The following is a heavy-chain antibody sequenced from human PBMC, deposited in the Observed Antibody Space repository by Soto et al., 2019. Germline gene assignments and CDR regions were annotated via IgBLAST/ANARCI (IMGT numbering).Heavy chain of an antibody. V-gene: IGHV4-59*01. Sequence: SETLSLTCTVSGGSISSYYWSWIRQPPGKGLEWIGYIYYSGSTNYNPSLKSRVTISVDTSKNQFSLKLSSVTAADTAVYYCARVTTYSSSANDAFDIWGQGTMVTVSS. CDR2: IYYSGST. D-gene: IGHD6-13*01. J-gene: IGHJ3*02. CDR3: ARVTTYSSSANDAFDI. CDR1: GGSISSYY.